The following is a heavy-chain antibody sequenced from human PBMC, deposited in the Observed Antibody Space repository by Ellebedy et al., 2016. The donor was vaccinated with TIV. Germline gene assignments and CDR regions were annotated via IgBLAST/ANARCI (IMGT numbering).Heavy chain of an antibody. CDR1: GGSISSGSDF. V-gene: IGHV4-39*01. D-gene: IGHD3-22*01. CDR3: ARASHYYDSSGYFWY. Sequence: SETLSLTCTVSGGSISSGSDFWGWIRQPPGKGPEWIAYINYSGTTYYNPSLKSRVAISVDTSKRQFSLKLSSVTAADTAVYYCARASHYYDSSGYFWYWGQGTLLTVSS. CDR2: INYSGTT. J-gene: IGHJ4*02.